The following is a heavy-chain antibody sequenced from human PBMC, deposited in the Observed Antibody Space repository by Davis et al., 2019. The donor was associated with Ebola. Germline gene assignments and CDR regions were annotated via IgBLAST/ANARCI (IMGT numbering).Heavy chain of an antibody. CDR2: MNPNSGNT. Sequence: AASVKVSCKASGYTFTSYDINWVRQATGQGLEWMGWMNPNSGNTGYAQKFQGRLTMTTDTSTSTAYMELRSLRSDDTAVYYYARDSSSSWYGQNDYWGQGTLVTVSS. D-gene: IGHD6-13*01. CDR1: GYTFTSYD. CDR3: ARDSSSSWYGQNDY. V-gene: IGHV1-8*01. J-gene: IGHJ4*02.